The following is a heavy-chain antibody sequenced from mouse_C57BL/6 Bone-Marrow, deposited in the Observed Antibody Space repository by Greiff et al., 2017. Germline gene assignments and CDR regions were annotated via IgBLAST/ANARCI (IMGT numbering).Heavy chain of an antibody. Sequence: EVNVVESGEGLVKPGGSLKLSCAASGFTFSSYAMSWVRQTPEKRLEWVAYISSGGDYIYYADTVKGRFTISRDNARNTLYLQMSSLKSEDTAMYYCTTIVTTYYFDYWGQGTTLTVSS. CDR3: TTIVTTYYFDY. J-gene: IGHJ2*01. D-gene: IGHD2-5*01. V-gene: IGHV5-9-1*02. CDR2: ISSGGDYI. CDR1: GFTFSSYA.